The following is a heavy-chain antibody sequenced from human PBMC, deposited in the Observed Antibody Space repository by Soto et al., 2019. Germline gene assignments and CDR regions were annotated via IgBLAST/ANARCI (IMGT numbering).Heavy chain of an antibody. Sequence: QVQLVQSGAEVKKPGASVKVSCKASGYTFTSYGISWVRQAPGQGLEWMGWISAYNGNTNYAQKLQGRVTMTTDTPTSTAYVELRSLRSDDTAVYYCAREELDWNDVYSFDYWGQGTLVTVSS. D-gene: IGHD1-1*01. CDR2: ISAYNGNT. CDR1: GYTFTSYG. CDR3: AREELDWNDVYSFDY. J-gene: IGHJ4*02. V-gene: IGHV1-18*01.